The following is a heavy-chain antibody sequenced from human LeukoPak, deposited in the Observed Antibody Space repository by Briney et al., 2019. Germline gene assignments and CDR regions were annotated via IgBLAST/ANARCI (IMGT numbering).Heavy chain of an antibody. V-gene: IGHV3-23*01. CDR2: ISGTGGST. CDR3: VRQNYHYYTMDV. Sequence: GGSLRLSCAASGFTFSDYYMSWIRQAPGKGLEWVSAISGTGGSTYYSDSVKGRCTISRDNSKNTLFLQMSGLSAEDTAVYYCVRQNYHYYTMDVWGQGTTVTVSS. J-gene: IGHJ6*02. CDR1: GFTFSDYY.